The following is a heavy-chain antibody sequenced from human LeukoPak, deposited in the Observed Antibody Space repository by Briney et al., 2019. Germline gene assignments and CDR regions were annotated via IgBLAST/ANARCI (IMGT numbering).Heavy chain of an antibody. V-gene: IGHV4-39*07. CDR2: IYYSGTT. Sequence: PSETLSLTCTVSGGSINSRSYYWGWIRQPPGKGLEWIGSIYYSGTTYYNPSLKSRVTISVDTSKNQFSLKLTSVTAADTAVYYCASNVGRGSYFDYWGQGTLVTVSS. CDR3: ASNVGRGSYFDY. CDR1: GGSINSRSYY. J-gene: IGHJ4*02. D-gene: IGHD1-26*01.